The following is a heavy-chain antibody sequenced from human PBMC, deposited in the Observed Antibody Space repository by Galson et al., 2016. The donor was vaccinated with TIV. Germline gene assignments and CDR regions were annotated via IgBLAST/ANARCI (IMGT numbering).Heavy chain of an antibody. CDR1: GYTFTSYG. J-gene: IGHJ4*02. V-gene: IGHV1-18*01. CDR3: ARAADTRNDGPFDY. D-gene: IGHD1-14*01. Sequence: SVKVSCKASGYTFTSYGFGWARQAPGQGLEWMGWISTYNGNTNYAQKFQGRVTLTTETSTSTASMELRGLTSDDTAMYYCARAADTRNDGPFDYWGQGTLLTVSS. CDR2: ISTYNGNT.